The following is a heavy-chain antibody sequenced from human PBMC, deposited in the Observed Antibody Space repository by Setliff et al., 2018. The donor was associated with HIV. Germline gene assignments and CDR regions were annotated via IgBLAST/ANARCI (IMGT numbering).Heavy chain of an antibody. CDR1: GGSISSHY. CDR3: ARPGICGKPACYYASFDI. V-gene: IGHV4-4*08. D-gene: IGHD2-21*02. J-gene: IGHJ3*02. CDR2: IYTSGST. Sequence: SETLSLTCTVSGGSISSHYWSWIRQPAGKGLERIGHIYTSGSTNYNPSLKSRVTISVDTSKNQFSLHLKSVNAADTAMYYCARPGICGKPACYYASFDIWGQGTMVTVSS.